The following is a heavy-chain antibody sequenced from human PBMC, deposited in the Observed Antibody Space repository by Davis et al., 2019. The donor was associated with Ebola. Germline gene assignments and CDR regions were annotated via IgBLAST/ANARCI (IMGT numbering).Heavy chain of an antibody. CDR1: GDSISNPTYY. CDR2: VYYNGNT. D-gene: IGHD3-10*01. V-gene: IGHV4-39*01. CDR3: ASLMLVSKPRFDY. Sequence: MPGGSLRLSCTVSGDSISNPTYYWAWIRQPPGKGLEWIGHVYYNGNTYYNPSRKSRVNISVDTPKNQFSLRLSSVTAADTAVYYCASLMLVSKPRFDYWGQGALVTVSS. J-gene: IGHJ4*02.